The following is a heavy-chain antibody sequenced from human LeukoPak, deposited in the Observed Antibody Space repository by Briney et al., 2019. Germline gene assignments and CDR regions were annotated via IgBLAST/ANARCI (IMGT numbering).Heavy chain of an antibody. CDR1: GYTFTSYG. J-gene: IGHJ4*02. CDR2: ISAYNGNT. D-gene: IGHD3-22*01. CDR3: ASSLHYYDSSGYSRF. Sequence: ASVKVSCKASGYTFTSYGISWVRQAPGQGLEWMGGISAYNGNTNYAQKLQGRVTMTTDTSTSTAYMELRRLRSDDTAVYYCASSLHYYDSSGYSRFWGQGTLVTVSS. V-gene: IGHV1-18*01.